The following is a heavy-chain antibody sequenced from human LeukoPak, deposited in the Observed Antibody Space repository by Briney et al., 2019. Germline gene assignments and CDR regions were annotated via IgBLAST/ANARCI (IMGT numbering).Heavy chain of an antibody. D-gene: IGHD5-12*01. CDR2: INSDGSST. Sequence: GGSLRLSCAASGFTFSSYWMHWVRQAPGKGLVWVSRINSDGSSTSYADSVKGRFTIPRDNAKNTLYLQMNSLRAEDTAVYYCARWATITSFDYWGQGTLVTVSS. CDR3: ARWATITSFDY. CDR1: GFTFSSYW. V-gene: IGHV3-74*01. J-gene: IGHJ4*02.